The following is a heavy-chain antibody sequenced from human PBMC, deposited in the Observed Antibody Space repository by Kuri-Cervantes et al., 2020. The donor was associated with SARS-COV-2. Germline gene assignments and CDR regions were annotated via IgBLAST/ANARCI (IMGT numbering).Heavy chain of an antibody. D-gene: IGHD7-27*01. CDR1: GGSFSGYY. Sequence: SQTLSLTCAVYGGSFSGYYWSWIRQPAGKGLEWIGRIYTSGSTNYNPSLKSRVTISVDTSKNQFSLKLSSVTAADTAVYYCARDGTPKSWGSAFDIWGQGTMVTVSS. CDR2: IYTSGST. J-gene: IGHJ3*02. V-gene: IGHV4-4*07. CDR3: ARDGTPKSWGSAFDI.